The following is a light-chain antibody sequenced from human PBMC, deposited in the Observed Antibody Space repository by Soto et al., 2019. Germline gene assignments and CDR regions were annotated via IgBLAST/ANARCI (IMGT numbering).Light chain of an antibody. CDR1: SSNIGAGYH. V-gene: IGLV1-40*01. Sequence: QSVLTKPPSVSGAPGQRVTISCAGSSSNIGAGYHVHWYQQLPGTAPKLLIYGNNNRPSGVPDRFSGSKSGTSASLAITGLQAEDEADYYCQSYDSSLSGSEVFGGGTKLTVL. CDR3: QSYDSSLSGSEV. J-gene: IGLJ2*01. CDR2: GNN.